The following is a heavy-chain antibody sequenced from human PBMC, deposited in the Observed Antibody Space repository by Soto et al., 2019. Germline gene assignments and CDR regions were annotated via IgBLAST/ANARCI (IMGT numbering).Heavy chain of an antibody. J-gene: IGHJ4*02. D-gene: IGHD3-3*01. V-gene: IGHV3-30-3*01. CDR2: ISYDGSNK. CDR3: ARDNSPGDFWSGLWDY. CDR1: GFTFSSYA. Sequence: GGSLRLSCAASGFTFSSYAMHWVRQAPGKGLEWVAVISYDGSNKYYADSVKGRFTISRDNSKNTLYLQMNSLRAEDTAVYYCARDNSPGDFWSGLWDYWGQGTLVTVSS.